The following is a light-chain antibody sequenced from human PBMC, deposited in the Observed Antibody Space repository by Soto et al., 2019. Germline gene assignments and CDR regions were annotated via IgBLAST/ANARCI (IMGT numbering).Light chain of an antibody. V-gene: IGLV2-14*01. CDR1: RSDIGAYDY. Sequence: QSVLTQPASMCGSPGQSINITCTGTRSDIGAYDYVSWFQQHPGKAPNLMISQVTSRPSGVSNRFSGSKSGNTAYLTISGLQVVEVAEYFCFSFTTTCTHVFGTGTKVTVL. J-gene: IGLJ1*01. CDR3: FSFTTTCTHV. CDR2: QVT.